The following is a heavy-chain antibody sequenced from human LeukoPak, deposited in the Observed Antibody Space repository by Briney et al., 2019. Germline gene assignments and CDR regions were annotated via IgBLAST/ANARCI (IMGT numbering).Heavy chain of an antibody. CDR1: GFTFSSYG. CDR2: ISYDGSNK. J-gene: IGHJ6*02. D-gene: IGHD6-19*01. V-gene: IGHV3-30*18. CDR3: AKPGSSGWYYGMDV. Sequence: GGSLRLSCAASGFTFSSYGMRWVRQAPGKGLEWVAVISYDGSNKYYADSVKGRFTISRDNSKNTLYLQMNSLRAEDTAVYYCAKPGSSGWYYGMDVWGQGTTVTVSS.